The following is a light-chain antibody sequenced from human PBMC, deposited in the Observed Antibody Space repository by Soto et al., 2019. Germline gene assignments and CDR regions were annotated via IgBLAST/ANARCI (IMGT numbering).Light chain of an antibody. CDR3: QEYDNWPLT. CDR1: QSVSSN. CDR2: GAS. J-gene: IGKJ4*01. V-gene: IGKV3D-15*01. Sequence: EIVMTQSPATLSVSPGERATLSCRASQSVSSNLAWYQQKPGQAPRLLIYGASTRANGIPARFSGSGSGTEFTLTISRPASEDFAVYYGQEYDNWPLTFGGGTRVEIK.